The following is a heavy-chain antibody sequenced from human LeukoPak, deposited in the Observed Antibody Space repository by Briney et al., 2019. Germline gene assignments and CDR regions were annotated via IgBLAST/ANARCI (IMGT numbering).Heavy chain of an antibody. CDR1: GYSFTNYW. Sequence: GESLKISCKGSGYSFTNYWIGWVRQMPGKGLEWMGSIYPGDSDTRYSPSFQGQVTISADKSISTAYLQWSSLKASDSAMYYCARQVPGCSGGSCYSGSFDPWGQGTLVTVSS. J-gene: IGHJ5*02. D-gene: IGHD2-15*01. V-gene: IGHV5-51*01. CDR2: IYPGDSDT. CDR3: ARQVPGCSGGSCYSGSFDP.